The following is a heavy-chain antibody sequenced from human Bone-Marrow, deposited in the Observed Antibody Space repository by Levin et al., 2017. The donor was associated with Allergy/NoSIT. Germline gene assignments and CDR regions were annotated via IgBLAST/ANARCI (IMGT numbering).Heavy chain of an antibody. CDR3: ARFGYYYSMDV. Sequence: QSGGSLRLSCAASGFTFSSYYMGWVRQALGKGLEWVANIKQDGSEKYYVDSVKGRFTISRDNAKNSLYLQMNSLRAGDTAVYYCARFGYYYSMDVWGQGTTVTVSS. CDR1: GFTFSSYY. CDR2: IKQDGSEK. J-gene: IGHJ6*02. D-gene: IGHD3-10*01. V-gene: IGHV3-7*01.